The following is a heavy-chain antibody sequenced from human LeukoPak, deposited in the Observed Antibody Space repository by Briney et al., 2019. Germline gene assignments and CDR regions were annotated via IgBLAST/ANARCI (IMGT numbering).Heavy chain of an antibody. V-gene: IGHV3-48*02. Sequence: GGSLRLSCAASGFTFSSYSMNWVRQAPGKGLEWVSYISSSSSTIYYADSVKGRFTISRDNAKNSLYLQMNSLRDEDTAVYYCARDPSGCSSTSCSTGWFDPWGQGTLVTVSS. CDR2: ISSSSSTI. CDR3: ARDPSGCSSTSCSTGWFDP. J-gene: IGHJ5*02. CDR1: GFTFSSYS. D-gene: IGHD2-2*01.